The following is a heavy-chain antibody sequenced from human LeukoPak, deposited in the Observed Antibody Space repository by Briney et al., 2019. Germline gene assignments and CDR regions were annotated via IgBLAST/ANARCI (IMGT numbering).Heavy chain of an antibody. CDR1: GGSISSYY. Sequence: TSETLSLTCTVSGGSISSYYWSWIRQPPGKGLEWIGYISYSGSTNYNPSLKSRVTISVDTSKNQISLRLSSVSAADTAVYYCARLSYYYDSSGYSPPGAYYYYYYMDVWGKGTTVTVSS. D-gene: IGHD3-22*01. CDR3: ARLSYYYDSSGYSPPGAYYYYYYMDV. CDR2: ISYSGST. J-gene: IGHJ6*03. V-gene: IGHV4-59*01.